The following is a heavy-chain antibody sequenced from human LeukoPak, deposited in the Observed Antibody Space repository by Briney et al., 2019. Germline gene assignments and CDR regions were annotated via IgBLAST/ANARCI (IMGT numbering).Heavy chain of an antibody. Sequence: PGGSLRLSCAASGFTFSSYWMSWVRQAPGKGLGWVANIKQDGSEKYYVDSVKGRFTISRDNAKNSLYLQMNSLRAEDTAVYYCANGTNYGVYYYYYMDVWGKGTTVTVSS. CDR1: GFTFSSYW. J-gene: IGHJ6*03. CDR3: ANGTNYGVYYYYYMDV. V-gene: IGHV3-7*01. CDR2: IKQDGSEK. D-gene: IGHD4/OR15-4a*01.